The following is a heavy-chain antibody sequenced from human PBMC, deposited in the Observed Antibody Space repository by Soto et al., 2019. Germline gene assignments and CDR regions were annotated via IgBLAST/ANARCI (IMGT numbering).Heavy chain of an antibody. CDR3: ARSQGSSTSLEIYYYYYYGMDV. J-gene: IGHJ6*02. CDR2: IIPISGTA. D-gene: IGHD2-2*01. V-gene: IGHV1-69*01. Sequence: QVQLVQSGAEVKKPGSSVKVSCKASGGTFSSYAISWVRQAPGQGLEWMGGIIPISGTANYAQKFQGRVTITADESMSTAYMELSSLRSEDTAVYYCARSQGSSTSLEIYYYYYYGMDVWGQGITVTVSS. CDR1: GGTFSSYA.